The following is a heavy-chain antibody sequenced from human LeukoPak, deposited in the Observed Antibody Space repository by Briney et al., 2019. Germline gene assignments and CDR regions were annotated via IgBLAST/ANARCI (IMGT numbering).Heavy chain of an antibody. V-gene: IGHV3-21*01. CDR1: GFTFSSYW. CDR3: AREGPRISSTSSHNWFDP. D-gene: IGHD2-2*01. Sequence: GGSLRLSCAASGFTFSSYWMSWVRQAPGKGLEWVSSISSSSSYIYYADSVKGRFTISRDNAKNSLYLQMNSLRAEDTAVYYCAREGPRISSTSSHNWFDPWGQGTLVTVSS. J-gene: IGHJ5*02. CDR2: ISSSSSYI.